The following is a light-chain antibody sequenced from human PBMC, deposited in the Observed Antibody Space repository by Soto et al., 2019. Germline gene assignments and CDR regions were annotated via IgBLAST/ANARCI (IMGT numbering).Light chain of an antibody. CDR1: SSDVGGYPY. J-gene: IGLJ1*01. Sequence: QSALTQPASVSGSPGQSITISCTGTSSDVGGYPYVSWYQQHPGKAPKLIIYDVTYRTSGVSNRFSGSKSGNTASLTISGLQADDEADYYCCSSTSANSYVFGTGTKVTVL. CDR3: CSSTSANSYV. CDR2: DVT. V-gene: IGLV2-14*03.